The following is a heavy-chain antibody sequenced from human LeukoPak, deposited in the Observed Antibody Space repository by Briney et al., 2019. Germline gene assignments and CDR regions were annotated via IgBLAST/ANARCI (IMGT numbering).Heavy chain of an antibody. CDR3: ARSPPIEPDILAGYYYFDH. Sequence: SETLSLTCAVYGGSFSGYYWTWIRQPPGKGLEWIGEINHSGSTNYKSSLKSRVTISVDTSKNQFALKLSSVTAADTAVYYCARSPPIEPDILAGYYYFDHWGQGTLATVSP. D-gene: IGHD3-9*01. J-gene: IGHJ4*02. CDR1: GGSFSGYY. CDR2: INHSGST. V-gene: IGHV4-34*01.